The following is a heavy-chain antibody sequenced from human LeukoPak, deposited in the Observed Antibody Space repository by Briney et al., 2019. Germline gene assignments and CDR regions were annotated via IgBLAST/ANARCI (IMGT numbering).Heavy chain of an antibody. CDR2: IYYSGST. Sequence: PSETLSLTCGVYGGSFSGYYWNWIRQPPGKGLEWIGYIYYSGSTYYNPSLKSRVTISVDTSKNQFSLKLSSVTAADTAVYYCARDAAGATVFDYWGQGTLVTVSS. D-gene: IGHD1-26*01. J-gene: IGHJ4*02. CDR3: ARDAAGATVFDY. V-gene: IGHV4-34*09. CDR1: GGSFSGYY.